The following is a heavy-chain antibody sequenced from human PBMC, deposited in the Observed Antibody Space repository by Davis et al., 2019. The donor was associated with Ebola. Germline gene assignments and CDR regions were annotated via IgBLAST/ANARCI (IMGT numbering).Heavy chain of an antibody. CDR1: GFTFSRSS. Sequence: GESLKISCAASGFTFSRSSMHWVRQASGKGLECVGRIRSKANSYAPAYAASVKGRFTISRDDSKNTAYLQMNSLKTEDTAVYYCTTPGIAVAGDYWGQGTLVTVSS. D-gene: IGHD6-19*01. CDR2: IRSKANSYAP. V-gene: IGHV3-73*01. J-gene: IGHJ4*02. CDR3: TTPGIAVAGDY.